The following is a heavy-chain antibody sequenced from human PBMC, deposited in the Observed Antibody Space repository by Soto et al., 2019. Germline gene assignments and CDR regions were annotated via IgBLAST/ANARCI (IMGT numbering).Heavy chain of an antibody. CDR1: GGSISSGDYY. V-gene: IGHV4-30-4*01. J-gene: IGHJ2*01. CDR2: IYYSGST. Sequence: PSETLSLTCTVSGGSISSGDYYWSWIRQPPGKCLEWIGYIYYSGSTYYNPSLKSRVTISVDTSKNQFSLKLSSVTAADTAVYYCARGSGPADYDFWSGYFSPPWYFDLWGRGTLVTVYS. D-gene: IGHD3-3*01. CDR3: ARGSGPADYDFWSGYFSPPWYFDL.